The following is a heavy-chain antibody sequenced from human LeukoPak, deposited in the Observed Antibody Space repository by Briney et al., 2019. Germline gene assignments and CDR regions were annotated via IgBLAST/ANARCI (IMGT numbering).Heavy chain of an antibody. CDR1: GFTFSTYW. V-gene: IGHV3-7*04. J-gene: IGHJ4*02. D-gene: IGHD2-21*02. CDR2: IHPDGKEK. Sequence: GGSLRLSCTASGFTFSTYWMSWVRQTPGKGLEWVANIHPDGKEKSRVGSVEGRSTTSRANAKNSLYLQMNSLRVEDTAVYYCARGDDFSGDYWGQGTLVTVSS. CDR3: ARGDDFSGDY.